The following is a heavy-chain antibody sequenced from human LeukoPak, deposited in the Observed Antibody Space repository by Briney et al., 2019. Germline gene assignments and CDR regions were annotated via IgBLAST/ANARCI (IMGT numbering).Heavy chain of an antibody. J-gene: IGHJ3*02. D-gene: IGHD4-17*01. V-gene: IGHV3-23*01. CDR3: AKDHGDYDAFDI. CDR2: NSGSGGST. Sequence: PGGSLRLSCAASGLTLSSYAMSWVRPAPGKGLEWVSGNSGSGGSTYYADSVKGRFTISRDNSKNTLYLQMNSLRAEDTAVYYCAKDHGDYDAFDIWGQGTMVTVSS. CDR1: GLTLSSYA.